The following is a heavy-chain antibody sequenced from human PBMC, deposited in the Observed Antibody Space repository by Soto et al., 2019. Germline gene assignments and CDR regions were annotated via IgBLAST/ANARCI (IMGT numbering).Heavy chain of an antibody. D-gene: IGHD3-16*01. V-gene: IGHV3-74*03. CDR2: INTDGTNT. CDR3: AKDRLWGQSDY. CDR1: GFTFSRYW. J-gene: IGHJ4*02. Sequence: EVQLVESGGGLVQPGGSLRLSCAVSGFTFSRYWMHWFRQDPGNGLVWVSRINTDGTNTQYADSVRGRFTVSRDNAKNTVYLQMISLRSEDTAVYYCAKDRLWGQSDYWGQGTLVVVSS.